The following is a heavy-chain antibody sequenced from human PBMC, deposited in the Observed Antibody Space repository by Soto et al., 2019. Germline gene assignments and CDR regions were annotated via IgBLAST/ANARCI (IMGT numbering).Heavy chain of an antibody. V-gene: IGHV4-34*01. CDR1: GGSFSGYY. CDR3: ARRRQLVRGFWFDP. D-gene: IGHD6-13*01. CDR2: INHSGST. Sequence: SETLSLTCAVYGGSFSGYYWSWIRQPPGKGLEWIGEINHSGSTNYNPSLKSRVTISVDTSKNQFSLKLSSVTAADTAVYYCARRRQLVRGFWFDPWGQGTLVTVSS. J-gene: IGHJ5*02.